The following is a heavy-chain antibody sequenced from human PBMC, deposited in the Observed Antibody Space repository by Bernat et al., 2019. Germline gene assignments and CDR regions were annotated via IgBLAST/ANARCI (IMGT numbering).Heavy chain of an antibody. CDR1: GVTLSGSP. D-gene: IGHD1-1*01. CDR3: ATVYHTSWSFDC. CDR2: IRPKASNYAT. Sequence: EVQLVESGGGLVQPGGSLKLSCAASGVTLSGSPMHWVRQASGKGLEWVGRIRPKASNYATAYAASVKGRFTISRDDSRNTAYLQMNSLKSEDTAVYYCATVYHTSWSFDCWGQGTLVTVSS. V-gene: IGHV3-73*02. J-gene: IGHJ4*02.